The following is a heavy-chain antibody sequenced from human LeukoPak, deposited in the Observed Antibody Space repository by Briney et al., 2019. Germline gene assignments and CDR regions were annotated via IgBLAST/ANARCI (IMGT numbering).Heavy chain of an antibody. V-gene: IGHV3-74*01. D-gene: IGHD2-2*01. CDR3: VSFYETY. CDR2: INGDGSWT. Sequence: GGSLRLSCAASGNYWMHWVRQAPGKGLVWVSHINGDGSWTTYADSVKGRFTISKDNAKNTVYPQMNNLRAEDTAVYYCVSFYETYWGRGTLVTVSS. J-gene: IGHJ4*02. CDR1: GNYW.